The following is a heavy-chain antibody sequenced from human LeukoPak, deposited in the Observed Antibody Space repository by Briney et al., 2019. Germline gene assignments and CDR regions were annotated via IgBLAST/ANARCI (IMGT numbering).Heavy chain of an antibody. V-gene: IGHV1-69*13. Sequence: SVKVSCKASGGTFSSYAISWVRQAPGQGLEWMGGIIPIFGTANYAQKFQGRVTVTADESTSTAYMELSSLRSEDTAVYYCARVSKGGDAFDIWGQGTMVTVSS. J-gene: IGHJ3*02. CDR2: IIPIFGTA. CDR1: GGTFSSYA. CDR3: ARVSKGGDAFDI. D-gene: IGHD2/OR15-2a*01.